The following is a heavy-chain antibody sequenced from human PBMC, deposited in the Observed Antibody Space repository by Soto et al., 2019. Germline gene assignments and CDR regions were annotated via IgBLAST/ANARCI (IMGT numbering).Heavy chain of an antibody. J-gene: IGHJ4*02. CDR3: AREYYDFWSGYHTFDY. V-gene: IGHV3-7*01. D-gene: IGHD3-3*01. CDR1: GFTFSSYW. CDR2: IKQDGSEK. Sequence: GGSLRLSCAASGFTFSSYWMSWVRQAPGKGLEWVANIKQDGSEKYYVDSVKGRFTISRDNAKNSLYLQMNSLRAEDTAVYYCAREYYDFWSGYHTFDYWGQGTLVTVSS.